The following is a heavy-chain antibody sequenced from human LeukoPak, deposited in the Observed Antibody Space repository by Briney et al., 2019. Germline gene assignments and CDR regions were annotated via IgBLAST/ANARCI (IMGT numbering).Heavy chain of an antibody. D-gene: IGHD3-22*01. CDR2: ITRSSNSI. CDR1: GLPFSGYS. CDR3: LSELSFSDDSGP. J-gene: IGHJ3*01. Sequence: PGGSLRLSCAASGLPFSGYSMSWVRQAPGKGPEWVSAITRSSNSIYYADSVKGRFTISRDNAKRSVYLQMNSLRAEDTAIYYCLSELSFSDDSGPWGPGTMVTVSS. V-gene: IGHV3-21*01.